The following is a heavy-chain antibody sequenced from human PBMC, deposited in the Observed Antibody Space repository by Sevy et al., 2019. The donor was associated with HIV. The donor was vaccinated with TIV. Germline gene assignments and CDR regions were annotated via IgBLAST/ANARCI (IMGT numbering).Heavy chain of an antibody. CDR3: ARRGASGGWYHFDY. CDR1: GYSFTSSW. CDR2: IYTTDSDA. V-gene: IGHV5-51*01. J-gene: IGHJ4*02. Sequence: GESLKISCKASGYSFTSSWIGWVRQMPGKRLEWMGIIYTTDSDARYSPSFEGQVTISVDKSISTAYLQWSSLKASDTAMYYCARRGASGGWYHFDYSGQGTLVTVSS. D-gene: IGHD6-19*01.